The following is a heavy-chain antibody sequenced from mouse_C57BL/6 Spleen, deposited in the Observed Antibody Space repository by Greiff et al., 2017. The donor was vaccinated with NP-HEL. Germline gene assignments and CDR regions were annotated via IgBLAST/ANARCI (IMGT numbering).Heavy chain of an antibody. D-gene: IGHD1-1*01. Sequence: EVQLQQSGPELVKPGASVKISCKASGYTFTDYYMNWVKQSHGKSLEWIGDINPNNGGTSYNQKFKGKATLTVDKSSSTAYMELRSLTSEDSAVYYCARDGSSLCAYWGQGTLVTVAA. CDR1: GYTFTDYY. J-gene: IGHJ3*01. V-gene: IGHV1-26*01. CDR2: INPNNGGT. CDR3: ARDGSSLCAY.